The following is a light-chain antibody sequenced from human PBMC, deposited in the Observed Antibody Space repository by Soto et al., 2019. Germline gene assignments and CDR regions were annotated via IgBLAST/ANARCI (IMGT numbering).Light chain of an antibody. CDR3: SSYTTSSALV. CDR2: EVI. V-gene: IGLV2-14*01. Sequence: QSALTQSASVSGSPGQSITIPCTGTSSDVGGYDYVSWYQQHPGKVPKLIIYEVIKRPSGVSHRFSGSKSGNTASLPISGLQTEDEADYYCSSYTTSSALVFGGGTKLTVL. CDR1: SSDVGGYDY. J-gene: IGLJ2*01.